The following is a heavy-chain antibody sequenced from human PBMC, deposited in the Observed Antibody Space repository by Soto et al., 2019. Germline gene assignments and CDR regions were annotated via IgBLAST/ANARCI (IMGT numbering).Heavy chain of an antibody. CDR3: ARVGSSGWYGDAFDI. Sequence: QVQLQESGPGLVKPSETLSLTCTVSGGSISSYYWSWIRQPPGKGLEWSGYIYYSGRTNYNPSLKSRVTISVDTSKNQFSLKLSSVTAADTAVYYCARVGSSGWYGDAFDIWGQGTMVTVSS. CDR2: IYYSGRT. CDR1: GGSISSYY. J-gene: IGHJ3*02. V-gene: IGHV4-59*01. D-gene: IGHD6-19*01.